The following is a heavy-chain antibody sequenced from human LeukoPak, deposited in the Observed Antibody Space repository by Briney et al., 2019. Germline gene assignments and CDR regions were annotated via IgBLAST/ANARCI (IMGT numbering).Heavy chain of an antibody. J-gene: IGHJ4*02. V-gene: IGHV1-2*02. CDR1: GYTFTDYY. Sequence: ASVKVSCKASGYTFTDYYMHWVRQAPGQGLEWVGWINPKSGDTNYAQKFQGRVTMTRDTSISSGYMELSRLRSDDTAVYYCARDGRGAGKTFDYWGQGTLVTVSS. D-gene: IGHD3-10*01. CDR2: INPKSGDT. CDR3: ARDGRGAGKTFDY.